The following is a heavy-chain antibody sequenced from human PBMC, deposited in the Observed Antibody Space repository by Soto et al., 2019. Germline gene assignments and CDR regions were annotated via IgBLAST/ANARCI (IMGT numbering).Heavy chain of an antibody. D-gene: IGHD4-17*01. CDR1: GGSISSTTYY. V-gene: IGHV4-39*01. CDR2: IFYSGTT. J-gene: IGHJ6*02. CDR3: ARTSRMTAVTTGGYYYYSMDV. Sequence: QLQLQESGPGLVKPSETLSLTCSVSGGSISSTTYYWGWIRQPPGEGLEWIGNIFYSGTTYYNPSLNSRLTISVDTSKKQFSLKLSFVTAADTAVYYCARTSRMTAVTTGGYYYYSMDVWGLGTTVIVSS.